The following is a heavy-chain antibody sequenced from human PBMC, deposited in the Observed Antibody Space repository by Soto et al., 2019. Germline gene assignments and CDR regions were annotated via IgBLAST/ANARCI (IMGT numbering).Heavy chain of an antibody. CDR1: GFTFSSHG. V-gene: IGHV3-23*01. CDR3: ANLPVYDFWSGHDY. D-gene: IGHD3-3*01. Sequence: EVQLLESGGGLVQPGGSLRLSCAASGFTFSSHGMSWVRQAPGKGLEWVSAISPSGGSTNYADPVKGRFTISRDNSKNTLYLQMTSLRAEDTAVYYCANLPVYDFWSGHDYWGQGTLVTVSS. CDR2: ISPSGGST. J-gene: IGHJ4*02.